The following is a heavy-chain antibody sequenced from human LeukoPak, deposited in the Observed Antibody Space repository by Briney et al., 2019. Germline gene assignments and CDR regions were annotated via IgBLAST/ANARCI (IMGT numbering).Heavy chain of an antibody. D-gene: IGHD3-10*02. Sequence: PGGSLRLSCVGSGFTFTTYWMSWVRQAPGKGLEWVANIKQDGSEKYYVDSMKGRFTISRDNAKNSLYLQMNSLRAEDTAVYYCAELGITMIGGVWGKGTTVTISS. CDR2: IKQDGSEK. CDR3: AELGITMIGGV. CDR1: GFTFTTYW. V-gene: IGHV3-7*01. J-gene: IGHJ6*04.